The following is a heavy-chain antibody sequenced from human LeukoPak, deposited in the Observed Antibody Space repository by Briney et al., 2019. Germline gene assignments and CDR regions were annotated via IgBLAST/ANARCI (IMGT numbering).Heavy chain of an antibody. D-gene: IGHD5-18*01. CDR3: AREPPYSYGYTGVDY. CDR2: IYSGGST. Sequence: GGSLRLSCAASGFTFSSYAMSWVRQAPGKGLEWVSVIYSGGSTYYADSVKGRFTISRDNSKNTLYLQMNSLRAEDTAVYYCAREPPYSYGYTGVDYWGQGTLVTVSS. J-gene: IGHJ4*02. CDR1: GFTFSSYA. V-gene: IGHV3-66*01.